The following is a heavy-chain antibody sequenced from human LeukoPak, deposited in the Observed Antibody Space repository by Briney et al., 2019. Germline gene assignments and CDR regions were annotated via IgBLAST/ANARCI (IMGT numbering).Heavy chain of an antibody. CDR3: AKSRGVSRRSNFDY. D-gene: IGHD3-10*01. CDR1: GFTFSSYA. J-gene: IGHJ4*02. V-gene: IGHV3-23*01. Sequence: PGRSLRLSCAASGFTFSSYAMSWVRQAPGKGLEWVSAISGSDGSTYYADSVKGRFTISRDNSKNTLYLQMNSLRAEDTAVYYCAKSRGVSRRSNFDYWGQGTLVTVSS. CDR2: ISGSDGST.